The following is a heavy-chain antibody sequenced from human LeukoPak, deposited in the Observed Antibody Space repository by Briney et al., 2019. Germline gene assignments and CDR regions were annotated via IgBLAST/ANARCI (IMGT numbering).Heavy chain of an antibody. Sequence: GSLRLSRAASGFTFSDYYMSWIRQAPGKGLEWVSYISSSGSTIYYADSVKGRFTISRDNAKNSLYLQMNSLRAEDTAVYYCARAGITMVRGVIFDYWGQGTLVTVSS. CDR2: ISSSGSTI. J-gene: IGHJ4*02. CDR1: GFTFSDYY. V-gene: IGHV3-11*04. CDR3: ARAGITMVRGVIFDY. D-gene: IGHD3-10*01.